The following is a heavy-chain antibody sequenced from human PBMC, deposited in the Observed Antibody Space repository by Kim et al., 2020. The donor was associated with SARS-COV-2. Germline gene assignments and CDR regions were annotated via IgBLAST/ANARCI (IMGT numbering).Heavy chain of an antibody. V-gene: IGHV4-61*01. Sequence: SETLSLTCTVSGGSVSSGSYYWSSIRQPPGKGLEWIGYIYYSGSTNYNPSLKSRVTISVDTSKNQFSLKLSSVTAADTAVYYCAREPIEFVGSSVYDIWDQGTMVTVSS. D-gene: IGHD2-2*01. CDR1: GGSVSSGSYY. J-gene: IGHJ3*02. CDR3: AREPIEFVGSSVYDI. CDR2: IYYSGST.